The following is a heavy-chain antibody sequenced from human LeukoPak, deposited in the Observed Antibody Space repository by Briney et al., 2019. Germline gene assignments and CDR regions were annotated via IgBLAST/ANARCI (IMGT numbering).Heavy chain of an antibody. V-gene: IGHV3-23*01. D-gene: IGHD1-1*01. J-gene: IGHJ4*02. CDR3: AKKRGVLREFDY. Sequence: GGSLRLSCAASGFTFSSYAMSWVRQAPGKGLEWVSAISGSGGSTYYADSVKGGFTISRDNSKNTLYLQMNSLRAEDTAVYYCAKKRGVLREFDYWGQGTLVTVSS. CDR2: ISGSGGST. CDR1: GFTFSSYA.